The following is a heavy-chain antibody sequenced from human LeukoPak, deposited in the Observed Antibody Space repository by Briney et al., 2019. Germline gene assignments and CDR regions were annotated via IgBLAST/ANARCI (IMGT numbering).Heavy chain of an antibody. CDR3: ARDLIGCSATGCFFDY. Sequence: ASVKVSCKASGYTFIGHYIHWVRQAPGQGLEWMGRINPNSGDTSYAQKFQGRVTVTRDTSISTAYMELSRLTSDDTAVYYCARDLIGCSATGCFFDYWGQGTLVTVSS. CDR1: GYTFIGHY. D-gene: IGHD2-2*01. V-gene: IGHV1-2*06. J-gene: IGHJ4*02. CDR2: INPNSGDT.